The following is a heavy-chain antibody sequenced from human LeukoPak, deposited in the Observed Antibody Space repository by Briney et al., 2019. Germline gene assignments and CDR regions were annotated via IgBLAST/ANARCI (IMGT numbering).Heavy chain of an antibody. D-gene: IGHD3-22*01. CDR2: TSPYNGNT. CDR3: ARVRVGSGYSSP. CDR1: GYSFTSYG. V-gene: IGHV1-18*01. J-gene: IGHJ5*02. Sequence: GASVKVSCKASGYSFTSYGISWVRQAPGQGLEWMGWTSPYNGNTNYAQKLRGRVTMTTDTSTSTAYMELRSLRSDDTAVYYCARVRVGSGYSSPWGQGTLVTVSS.